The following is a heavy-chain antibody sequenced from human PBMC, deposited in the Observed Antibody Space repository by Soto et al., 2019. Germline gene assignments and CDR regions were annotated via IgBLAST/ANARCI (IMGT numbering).Heavy chain of an antibody. CDR1: GVTFSSYA. D-gene: IGHD3-3*01. Sequence: SVKVSCKASGVTFSSYAISWVRQAPGQGLEWMGGIIPIFGTANYAQKFQGRVTITADKSTSTAYMELSSLRSEDTAVYYCARRGYDFWSGMYYYYYYGMDVWGQGTTVTVSS. CDR2: IIPIFGTA. J-gene: IGHJ6*02. CDR3: ARRGYDFWSGMYYYYYYGMDV. V-gene: IGHV1-69*06.